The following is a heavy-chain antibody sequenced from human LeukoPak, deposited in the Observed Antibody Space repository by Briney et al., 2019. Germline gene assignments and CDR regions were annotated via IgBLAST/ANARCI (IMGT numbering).Heavy chain of an antibody. J-gene: IGHJ6*03. CDR1: GGSISSYSYY. Sequence: SETLSLTCTVSGGSISSYSYYWGWIRQPPGKGLEWIGSMYHNGSTNYNPSLKSRVTISVDTSKNQFSLKLSSVTAADTAVYYCARARPYGSDYYYYYYMDVWGKGTTVTISS. CDR3: ARARPYGSDYYYYYYMDV. CDR2: MYHNGST. V-gene: IGHV4-39*07. D-gene: IGHD3-10*01.